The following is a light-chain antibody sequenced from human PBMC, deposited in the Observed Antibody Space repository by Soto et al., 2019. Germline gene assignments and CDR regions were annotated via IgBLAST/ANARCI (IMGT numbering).Light chain of an antibody. J-gene: IGLJ1*01. CDR1: SSDIGSYKF. CDR2: EGS. V-gene: IGLV2-23*03. CDR3: CSYAGGSNV. Sequence: QSVLTQPASVSGSPGQSITISCTGSSSDIGSYKFVSWYQQHPGKAPTLIIYEGSERPSGVSDRFSGSKSGNTASLTSSGLQAEDEADYFCCSYAGGSNVFGAGTKLTVL.